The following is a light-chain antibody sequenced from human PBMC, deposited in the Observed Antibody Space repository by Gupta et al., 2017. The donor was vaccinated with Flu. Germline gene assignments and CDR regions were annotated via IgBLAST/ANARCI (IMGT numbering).Light chain of an antibody. J-gene: IGKJ1*01. V-gene: IGKV4-1*01. Sequence: SLGERATINCKSSQSVLYTSTNRNYLAWYQQKPGQPPKLLIYWASSRESGVPDRFSGSGSGTDFTLTISSLQAEDVAVYYCQHDDSRPRTFGQGTKVEIK. CDR1: QSVLYTSTNRNY. CDR3: QHDDSRPRT. CDR2: WAS.